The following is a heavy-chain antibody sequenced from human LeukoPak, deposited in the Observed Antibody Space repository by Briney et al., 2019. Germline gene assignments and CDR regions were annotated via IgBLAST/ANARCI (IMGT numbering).Heavy chain of an antibody. V-gene: IGHV1-69*13. CDR2: IIPIFGTA. J-gene: IGHJ6*02. D-gene: IGHD6-13*01. Sequence: ASVKVSCKASGGTFSSYAISWVRQAPGQGLEWMGGIIPIFGTANYAQKFQGRVTITADESTSTAYMELSSLRSEDTAVYYCASYIAAAGKYYYYGMDVWGQGTTVTVSS. CDR1: GGTFSSYA. CDR3: ASYIAAAGKYYYYGMDV.